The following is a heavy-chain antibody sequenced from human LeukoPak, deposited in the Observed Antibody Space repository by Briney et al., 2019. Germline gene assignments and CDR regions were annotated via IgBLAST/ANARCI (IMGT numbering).Heavy chain of an antibody. CDR1: GFTFSSFW. J-gene: IGHJ4*02. V-gene: IGHV3-7*01. CDR3: ARNSVSNPFDY. D-gene: IGHD2/OR15-2a*01. Sequence: GGSLTLSCAASGFTFSSFWLSWLRQAPGKGLEWVASIEQDGSKKYYVDSVRGRFTISRDNAKTSVYLQTNSLRVEDTAGYYCARNSVSNPFDYWGQGTLVTVSS. CDR2: IEQDGSKK.